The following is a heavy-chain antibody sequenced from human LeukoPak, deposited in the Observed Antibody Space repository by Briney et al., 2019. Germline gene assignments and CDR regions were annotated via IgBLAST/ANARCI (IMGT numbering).Heavy chain of an antibody. J-gene: IGHJ3*02. CDR1: GFTFSSYG. CDR3: AKDFYDYSNYAIAFDI. D-gene: IGHD4-11*01. CDR2: IRYDGSNK. V-gene: IGHV3-30*02. Sequence: GGSLRLSCAASGFTFSSYGMHWVRQAPGKGLEWVAFIRYDGSNKYYADSVKGRFTISRDNSKNTLYLQMNSLRAEDTAVYYCAKDFYDYSNYAIAFDIWGQGTMVTVSS.